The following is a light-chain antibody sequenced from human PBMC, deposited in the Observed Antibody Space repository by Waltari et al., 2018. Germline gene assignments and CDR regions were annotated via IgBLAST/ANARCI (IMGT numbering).Light chain of an antibody. CDR2: GVT. CDR3: SSFTGTIWV. V-gene: IGLV2-14*01. J-gene: IGLJ3*02. CDR1: SSDIDFDDY. Sequence: QSALTQPASVSGSPGPSITIPCTGSSSDIDFDDYVSWYQHLPGKAPKRMIYGVTNRPSGISNRFSGSKSDNTASLTISGLQADDEADYYCSSFTGTIWVFGGGTKLTVL.